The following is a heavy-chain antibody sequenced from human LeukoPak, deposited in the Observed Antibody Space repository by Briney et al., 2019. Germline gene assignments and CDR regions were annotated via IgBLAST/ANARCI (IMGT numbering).Heavy chain of an antibody. D-gene: IGHD3-3*01. Sequence: PGGSLRLSCAASGFTFSSYSMNWVRQAPGKGLEWVSSISSSSSYIYYADSVKGRFTISRDNAKNSLYLQMNSLRAEDTAFYYCAKGFSYYDFWSGHDYWGQGTLVTVSS. CDR1: GFTFSSYS. J-gene: IGHJ4*02. V-gene: IGHV3-21*04. CDR3: AKGFSYYDFWSGHDY. CDR2: ISSSSSYI.